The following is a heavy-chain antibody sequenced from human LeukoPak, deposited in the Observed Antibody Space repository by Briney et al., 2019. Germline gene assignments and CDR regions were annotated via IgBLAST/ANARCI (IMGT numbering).Heavy chain of an antibody. CDR3: ARVSSGTYYYGMDV. D-gene: IGHD1-1*01. V-gene: IGHV4-59*08. CDR2: IYYSGSS. J-gene: IGHJ6*02. Sequence: SETLSLTCSVSGGSISSYYWSWIRQPPGKGLEWIGYIYYSGSSDFNPSLQSRVTISVDTSKDQFSLALSSVTAADTAVYYCARVSSGTYYYGMDVWGQGTTVIVSS. CDR1: GGSISSYY.